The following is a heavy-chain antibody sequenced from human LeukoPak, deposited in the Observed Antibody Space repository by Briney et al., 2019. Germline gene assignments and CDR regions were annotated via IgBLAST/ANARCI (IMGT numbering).Heavy chain of an antibody. CDR2: IYYSGTT. Sequence: SETLSLTCTVSGGSISPYCWSWIRQPPGKGLEWIGYIYYSGTTNYNPSLKSRVTILVDTSKSQFSLKLNSVTAADTAVYYCATTGYCSSTSCYQWVAFDIWGQGTMVTVSS. V-gene: IGHV4-59*01. CDR1: GGSISPYC. CDR3: ATTGYCSSTSCYQWVAFDI. D-gene: IGHD2-2*01. J-gene: IGHJ3*02.